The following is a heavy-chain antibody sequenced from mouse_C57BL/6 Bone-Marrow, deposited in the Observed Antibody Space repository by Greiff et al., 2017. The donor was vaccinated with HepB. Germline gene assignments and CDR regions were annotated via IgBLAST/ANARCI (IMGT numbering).Heavy chain of an antibody. Sequence: VQLKESGGGLVQSGRSLRLSCATSGFTFSDFYMEWVRQAPGKGLEWIAASRNKANDYTTEYSASVKGRFIVSRDTSQSILYLQMNALRAEDTAIYYCARDDYGSRYFDVWGTGTTVTVSS. V-gene: IGHV7-1*01. D-gene: IGHD1-1*01. CDR2: SRNKANDYTT. CDR3: ARDDYGSRYFDV. CDR1: GFTFSDFY. J-gene: IGHJ1*03.